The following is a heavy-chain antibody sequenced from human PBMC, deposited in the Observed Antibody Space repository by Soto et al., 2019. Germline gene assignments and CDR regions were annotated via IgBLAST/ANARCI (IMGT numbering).Heavy chain of an antibody. CDR3: ASAALPNDFWSGYQSPCLYYYGMDV. D-gene: IGHD3-3*01. Sequence: SVKVSCKASGGTFSSYAISWVRQAPGQGLEWMGGIIPIFGTANYAQKFQGRVTITADESTSTAYMELSSLRSEDTAVYYCASAALPNDFWSGYQSPCLYYYGMDVWGQGTTVTSP. CDR1: GGTFSSYA. V-gene: IGHV1-69*13. CDR2: IIPIFGTA. J-gene: IGHJ6*02.